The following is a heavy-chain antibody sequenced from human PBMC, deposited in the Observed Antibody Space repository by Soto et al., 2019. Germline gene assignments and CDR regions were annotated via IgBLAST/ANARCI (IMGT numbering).Heavy chain of an antibody. CDR2: IIPIFGTA. CDR3: AREMATRHYYYYGMDV. J-gene: IGHJ6*02. CDR1: GGTFSSYA. Sequence: QVPLVQSGAEVKKPGSSVKVSCKASGGTFSSYAISWVRQAPGQGLEWMGGIIPIFGTANYAQKFQGRVTSTADESPSTAYMELRSLRSEDTAVDYCAREMATRHYYYYGMDVWGQGTTVTVSS. D-gene: IGHD5-12*01. V-gene: IGHV1-69*01.